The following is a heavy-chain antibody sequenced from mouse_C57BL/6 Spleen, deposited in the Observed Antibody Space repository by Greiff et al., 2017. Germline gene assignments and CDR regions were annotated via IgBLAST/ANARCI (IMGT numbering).Heavy chain of an antibody. CDR1: GYAFSSYW. J-gene: IGHJ3*01. CDR2: IYPGDGDT. V-gene: IGHV1-80*01. D-gene: IGHD1-1*01. CDR3: ARSDVVITTVVD. Sequence: VQLQQSGAELVKPGASVKISCKASGYAFSSYWMNWVKQRPGKGLEWIGQIYPGDGDTNYNGKFKGKATLTADKSSSTAYMQLSSLTSEDSAVYFCARSDVVITTVVDWGQGTLVTVSA.